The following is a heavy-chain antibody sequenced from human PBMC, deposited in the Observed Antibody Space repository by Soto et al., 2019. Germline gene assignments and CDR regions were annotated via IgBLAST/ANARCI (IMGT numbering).Heavy chain of an antibody. V-gene: IGHV4-59*01. Sequence: AETLSLTCSVSGASINHNYWSWIRQSPGRGLEWIGFVYYTGTTTTKYNPSLQSRVAMSVDSPKNQFSLKLTSVTAADTAFYSCAKYRRTDAEGYRLDFWGPGTLVTVS. CDR1: GASINHNY. CDR3: AKYRRTDAEGYRLDF. D-gene: IGHD5-12*01. CDR2: VYYTGTT. J-gene: IGHJ4*02.